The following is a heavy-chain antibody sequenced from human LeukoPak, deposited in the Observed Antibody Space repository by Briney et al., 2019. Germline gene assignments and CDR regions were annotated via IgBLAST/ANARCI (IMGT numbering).Heavy chain of an antibody. CDR1: GYTFTSYG. D-gene: IGHD6-13*01. J-gene: IGHJ4*02. CDR2: ISGYNGKT. V-gene: IGHV1-18*01. CDR3: ARGSDIAAPVTTPFDH. Sequence: GASVKVSCKTSGYTFTSYGISWVRQAPGQGLEWVGWISGYNGKTDYVQKLQGRLTMTTDTSTNTAYMELRGLRSDDTAVYYCARGSDIAAPVTTPFDHWGQGTLVTVSS.